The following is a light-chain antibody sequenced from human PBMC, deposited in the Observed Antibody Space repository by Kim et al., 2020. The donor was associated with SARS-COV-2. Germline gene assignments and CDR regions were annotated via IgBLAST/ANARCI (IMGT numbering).Light chain of an antibody. CDR2: GTS. V-gene: IGKV3-15*01. CDR1: QSVSDN. CDR3: QHYNNWPAYT. Sequence: VSPEERVTLSCTASQSVSDNLAWYQQRPGQAPRLVICGTSTRATGVPARFSGSGSGTDCTLTISSLQSEDFAVYYCQHYNNWPAYTFGRGTKLEI. J-gene: IGKJ2*01.